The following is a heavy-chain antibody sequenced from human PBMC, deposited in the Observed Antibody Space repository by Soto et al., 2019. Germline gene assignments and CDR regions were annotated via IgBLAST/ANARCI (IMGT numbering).Heavy chain of an antibody. CDR1: GFTFSSYA. CDR3: AKGRSDCSSTSCFYFDY. CDR2: ISGSGGST. J-gene: IGHJ4*02. D-gene: IGHD2-2*01. V-gene: IGHV3-23*01. Sequence: GGSLRLSCAASGFTFSSYAMSWVRQAPGKGLEWVSAISGSGGSTYYADSVKGRFTISRDNSKNTLYLQMNSLRAEDTAVYYCAKGRSDCSSTSCFYFDYWGQGTLVTVSS.